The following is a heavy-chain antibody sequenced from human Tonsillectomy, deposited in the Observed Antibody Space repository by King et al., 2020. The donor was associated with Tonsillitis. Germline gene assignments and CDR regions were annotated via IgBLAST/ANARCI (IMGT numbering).Heavy chain of an antibody. CDR3: ARGVRIGHMDF. J-gene: IGHJ4*02. D-gene: IGHD2/OR15-2a*01. CDR1: GFTFSVYG. V-gene: IGHV3-30*02. CDR2: IRYDGSDK. Sequence: VQLVESGGGVVQPGGSLRLSCAASGFTFSVYGMHWVRQAPGKGLEWVAFIRYDGSDKNYADSVKGRFTISRDNSKNTLYLQMSNLSAEDTAVYNSARGVRIGHMDFWGQGTMLTVSS.